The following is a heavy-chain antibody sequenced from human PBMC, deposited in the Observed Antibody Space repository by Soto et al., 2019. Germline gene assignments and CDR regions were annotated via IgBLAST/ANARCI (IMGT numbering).Heavy chain of an antibody. J-gene: IGHJ4*02. V-gene: IGHV4-39*01. CDR3: ARRDWGLSGHFDY. CDR1: GGSISSSSYY. D-gene: IGHD3-16*02. Sequence: SETLSLTCTVSGGSISSSSYYWGWIRQPPGRGLEWIGSIYYSGSTYYNPSLKSRVTISVDTSKNQFSLKLSSVTAADTAVYYCARRDWGLSGHFDYWGQGTLVTVS. CDR2: IYYSGST.